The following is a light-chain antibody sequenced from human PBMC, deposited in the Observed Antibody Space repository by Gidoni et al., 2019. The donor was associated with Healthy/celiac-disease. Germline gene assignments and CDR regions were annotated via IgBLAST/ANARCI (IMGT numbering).Light chain of an antibody. CDR3: CSYAGGSTFVV. CDR1: SRDVGRYGSYTL. J-gene: IGLJ2*01. Sequence: QSALTQPASVSESPGQSITISCTGTSRDVGRYGSYTLVPWYQQHPGKAPKLMISEGSKRRSGVSNRCSGSKSGNTASLTTPGLRAEDEADYYGCSYAGGSTFVVFGGGTELSVL. V-gene: IGLV2-23*03. CDR2: EGS.